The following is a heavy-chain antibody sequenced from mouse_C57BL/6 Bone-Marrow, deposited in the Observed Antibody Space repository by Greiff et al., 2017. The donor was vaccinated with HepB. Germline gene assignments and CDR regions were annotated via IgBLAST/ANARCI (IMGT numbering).Heavy chain of an antibody. D-gene: IGHD2-3*01. Sequence: VQLQESGPGLVQPSQSLSITCTVSGFSLTSYGVHWVRQSPGKGLEWLGVIWSGGSTDYNAAFISRLSISKDNSKSQVFFKMNSLQADDTAIYYCARNYDYWGQGTLVTVSA. CDR1: GFSLTSYG. J-gene: IGHJ3*01. CDR2: IWSGGST. V-gene: IGHV2-2*01. CDR3: ARNYDY.